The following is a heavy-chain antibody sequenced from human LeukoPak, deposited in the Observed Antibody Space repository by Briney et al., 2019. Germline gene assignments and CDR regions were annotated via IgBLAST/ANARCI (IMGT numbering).Heavy chain of an antibody. CDR2: IYSSGIT. Sequence: PSETLSLTCTASGGSINNYFWSWIRQPAGKGLEWIGRIYSSGITTYNPSLKSRVTMSIDTSKNQISLKVKAVTAADTAVFYCARRAGSWYDYWGQGTLVTVSS. V-gene: IGHV4-4*07. J-gene: IGHJ4*02. D-gene: IGHD6-13*01. CDR3: ARRAGSWYDY. CDR1: GGSINNYF.